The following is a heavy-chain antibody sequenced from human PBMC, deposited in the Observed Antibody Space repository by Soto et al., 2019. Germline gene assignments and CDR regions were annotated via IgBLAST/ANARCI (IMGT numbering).Heavy chain of an antibody. V-gene: IGHV4-31*03. D-gene: IGHD3-3*01. CDR1: GGSISNGGYY. Sequence: QVQLQESGPGLVKPSQTLSLTCTVSGGSISNGGYYWSWIRQHPGKGLEWIGYIYYSGSTYYNPSLKSRVTISVDTSKNQFSLKLSSVTAADTAVYYCARAGGFLESDNWFDPWGQGTLVTVSS. CDR2: IYYSGST. J-gene: IGHJ5*02. CDR3: ARAGGFLESDNWFDP.